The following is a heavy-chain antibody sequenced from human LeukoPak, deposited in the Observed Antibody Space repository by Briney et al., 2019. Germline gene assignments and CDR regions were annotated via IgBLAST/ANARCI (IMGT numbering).Heavy chain of an antibody. D-gene: IGHD3-16*01. J-gene: IGHJ4*02. CDR2: INPNGGAT. Sequence: ASVKVSCKASGYTFTTYYIHWVRQVPGQGLECMGWINPNGGATNYAQKFQGRVTMTRDTSISTADMELSRLGSDDTAVYYCARASTLRPFDYWGQGTLLTVSS. CDR1: GYTFTTYY. V-gene: IGHV1-2*02. CDR3: ARASTLRPFDY.